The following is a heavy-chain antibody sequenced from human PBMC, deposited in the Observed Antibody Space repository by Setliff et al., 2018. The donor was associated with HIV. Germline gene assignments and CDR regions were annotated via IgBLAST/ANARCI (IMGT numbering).Heavy chain of an antibody. J-gene: IGHJ4*02. Sequence: GGSLRLSCAASGFTFSTYWMSWVRQAPGKGLEWAANINQDGREKYYVDSVKGRFTISRDNAKDSLYLQMNSLRGEDTAVYYCAGSRGYFVKADWGQGTLVTVSS. CDR2: INQDGREK. D-gene: IGHD3-22*01. CDR1: GFTFSTYW. CDR3: AGSRGYFVKAD. V-gene: IGHV3-7*01.